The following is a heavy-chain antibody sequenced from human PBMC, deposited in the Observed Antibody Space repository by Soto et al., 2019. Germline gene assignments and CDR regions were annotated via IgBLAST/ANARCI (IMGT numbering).Heavy chain of an antibody. J-gene: IGHJ3*02. D-gene: IGHD3-22*01. CDR1: GFTFTDYA. V-gene: IGHV1-18*01. CDR3: GRLYDSSAYSHPANALDI. Sequence: QVQLVQSGAEVKKPGASVKVSCKASGFTFTDYAFSWVRQAPGQGLEWMGWITTYNGITYYAQNLQGRVTMTTDTSTSTAYMDLRSLRSDDTAVYYCGRLYDSSAYSHPANALDIWGQGTMVTVSS. CDR2: ITTYNGIT.